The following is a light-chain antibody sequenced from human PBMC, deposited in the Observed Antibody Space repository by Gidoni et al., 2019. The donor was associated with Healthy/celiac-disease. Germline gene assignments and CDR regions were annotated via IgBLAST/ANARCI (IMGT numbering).Light chain of an antibody. CDR3: QQYYSTLSYT. CDR1: QSVLYSSNNKNY. CDR2: WAS. J-gene: IGKJ2*01. Sequence: DIVMTQSPEHLAGSLGERATINCKSSQSVLYSSNNKNYLAWYQQKPGQPPKLLIYWASTRESGVPDRFSGSGSGTDFTLTISSLQAEDVAVYYCQQYYSTLSYTFGQGTKLEIK. V-gene: IGKV4-1*01.